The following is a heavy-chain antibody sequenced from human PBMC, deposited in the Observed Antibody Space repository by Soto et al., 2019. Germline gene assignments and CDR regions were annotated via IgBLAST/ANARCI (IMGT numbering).Heavy chain of an antibody. CDR1: GYTFTCYY. V-gene: IGHV1-2*04. CDR2: INPNSGGT. Sequence: ASVTVSCKASGYTFTCYYMHWVRQAHGQGLEWMGWINPNSGGTNYAQKFQGWVTMTRDTSISTAYMELSRLRSDDTAVYYCARDGVPAAHPYYYYYMDVWGKGTTVTVSS. D-gene: IGHD2-2*01. CDR3: ARDGVPAAHPYYYYYMDV. J-gene: IGHJ6*03.